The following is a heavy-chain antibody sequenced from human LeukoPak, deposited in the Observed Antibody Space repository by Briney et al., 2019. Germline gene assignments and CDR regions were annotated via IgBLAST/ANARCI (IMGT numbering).Heavy chain of an antibody. CDR3: ASIYSGYDSDY. D-gene: IGHD5-12*01. J-gene: IGHJ4*02. V-gene: IGHV4-39*07. CDR1: GGSISSSSYY. Sequence: KPSETLSLTCTVSGGSISSSSYYWGWIRQPPGKGLEWIGSIYYSGSTYYNPSLKSRVTISVDKSKNQFSLKLSSVTAADTAVYYCASIYSGYDSDYWGQGTLVTVSS. CDR2: IYYSGST.